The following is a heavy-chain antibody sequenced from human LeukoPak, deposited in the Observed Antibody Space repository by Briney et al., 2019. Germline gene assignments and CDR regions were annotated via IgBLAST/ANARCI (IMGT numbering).Heavy chain of an antibody. V-gene: IGHV3-74*01. J-gene: IGHJ4*02. CDR2: ISSDGANA. D-gene: IGHD1-7*01. Sequence: GGSLRLSCAASGFTFSTYWMHWVRQVPGKGLVWVSRISSDGANANYADSVKGRFTISRDNAKNTLYLQMNGLRAEDTAVYYCAKVLVGTTCFEYWGQGTLVTVSS. CDR3: AKVLVGTTCFEY. CDR1: GFTFSTYW.